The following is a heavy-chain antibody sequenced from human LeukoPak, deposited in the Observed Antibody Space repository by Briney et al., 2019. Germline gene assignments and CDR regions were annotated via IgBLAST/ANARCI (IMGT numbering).Heavy chain of an antibody. V-gene: IGHV1-58*01. CDR3: AADVIPGPKGFDP. D-gene: IGHD2-21*01. J-gene: IGHJ5*02. Sequence: SVQVSCKTSGITFSSFAVQWVRQARGQRLEWIGWIVVGSGTTKYAQKFQERVTITRDMSTSTAFVELRSLRFDDTAVYYCAADVIPGPKGFDPWDQGTLVTVTS. CDR2: IVVGSGTT. CDR1: GITFSSFA.